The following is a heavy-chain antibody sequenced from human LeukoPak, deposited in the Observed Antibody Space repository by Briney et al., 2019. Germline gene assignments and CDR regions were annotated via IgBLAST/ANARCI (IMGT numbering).Heavy chain of an antibody. V-gene: IGHV3-7*01. Sequence: GGSLRLSCAASGFTFSSYGMHWVRQAPGKGLEWVATIKQDGSDTYYMDSVKGRFTISRDNAENSLHLQMSSVRADDTAVYYCARGHLGLNYWGQGTLVTVSS. CDR3: ARGHLGLNY. D-gene: IGHD3-16*01. CDR1: GFTFSSYG. J-gene: IGHJ4*02. CDR2: IKQDGSDT.